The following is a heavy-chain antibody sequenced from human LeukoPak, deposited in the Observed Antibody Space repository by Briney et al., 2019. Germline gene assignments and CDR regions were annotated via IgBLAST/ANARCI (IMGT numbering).Heavy chain of an antibody. V-gene: IGHV3-7*03. CDR1: GFTFSSYW. J-gene: IGHJ4*02. D-gene: IGHD3-9*01. CDR3: ARNFDWLYQILVY. Sequence: PGGSLRLSCAASGFTFSSYWMSWVRQAPGKGLEWVANIKQDGSEKYYVDSVKGRFTISRDNAKNSLYLQMNSLRAEDTAVYYCARNFDWLYQILVYWGQGTLVTVSS. CDR2: IKQDGSEK.